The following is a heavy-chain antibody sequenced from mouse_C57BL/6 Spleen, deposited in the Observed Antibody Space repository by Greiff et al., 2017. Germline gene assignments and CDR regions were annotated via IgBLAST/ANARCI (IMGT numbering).Heavy chain of an antibody. J-gene: IGHJ2*01. CDR1: GYAFSSSW. CDR2: IYPGDGDT. Sequence: VQVVESGPELVKPGASVKISCKASGYAFSSSWMNWVKQRPGKGLEWIGRIYPGDGDTNYNGKFKGKATLTADKSSSTAYMQLSSLTSEDSAVYFCARGREVDYWGQGTTLTVSS. CDR3: ARGREVDY. V-gene: IGHV1-82*01.